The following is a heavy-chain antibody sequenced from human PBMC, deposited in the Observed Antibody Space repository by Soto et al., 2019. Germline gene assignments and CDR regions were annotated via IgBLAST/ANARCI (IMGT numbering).Heavy chain of an antibody. CDR2: IYYSGST. Sequence: SETLSLTCTVSGGSISSYYWSWIRQPPGKGLEWIGYIYYSGSTNYNPSLKSRVTISVDTSKNQFSLKLSSVTAADTAVYYCAREGGLRFLEWLSIDAFDIWGQGTMVTVSS. CDR3: AREGGLRFLEWLSIDAFDI. CDR1: GGSISSYY. D-gene: IGHD3-3*01. V-gene: IGHV4-59*01. J-gene: IGHJ3*02.